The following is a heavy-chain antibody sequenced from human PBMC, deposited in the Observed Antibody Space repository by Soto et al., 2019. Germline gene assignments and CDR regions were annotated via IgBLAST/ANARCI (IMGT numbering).Heavy chain of an antibody. V-gene: IGHV3-74*01. CDR1: GFIFSTYW. Sequence: EVQLVESGGGLGQPGGSLRLSCAASGFIFSTYWMHWVRQVPGTGLAWVSRINTDGSRTSYADSVKGRFTISRDNAKNTVYLQMNSLRAEDTAVYFCARVKSGSYDWFDPWGQGTLVTVSS. J-gene: IGHJ5*02. CDR2: INTDGSRT. D-gene: IGHD3-10*01. CDR3: ARVKSGSYDWFDP.